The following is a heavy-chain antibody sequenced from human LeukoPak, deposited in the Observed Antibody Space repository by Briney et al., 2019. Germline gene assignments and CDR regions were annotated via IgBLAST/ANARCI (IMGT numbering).Heavy chain of an antibody. Sequence: GSLRLSCAASGFTFSTCAMGWIRQPPGKGLEWMGYIYDSGSTNYNPSLKSRVTISVDTSKNQFSLRLSSVTAADTAVYYCASAYSSTKVDYWGQGTLVTVSS. CDR1: GFTFSTCA. D-gene: IGHD6-13*01. V-gene: IGHV4-59*01. CDR2: IYDSGST. CDR3: ASAYSSTKVDY. J-gene: IGHJ4*02.